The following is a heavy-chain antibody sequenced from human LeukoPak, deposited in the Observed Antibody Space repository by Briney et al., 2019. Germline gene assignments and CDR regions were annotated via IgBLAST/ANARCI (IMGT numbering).Heavy chain of an antibody. J-gene: IGHJ4*02. CDR1: GGTFSSYA. CDR2: IIPILGIA. Sequence: GASVKVSCKASGGTFSSYAISWVRQAPGQGLEWMGRIIPILGIANYAQKFQGRVTITADKSTSTAYMELSSLRSEDTAVYYCAREGIAVALDYWGQGTLVTASS. V-gene: IGHV1-69*04. CDR3: AREGIAVALDY. D-gene: IGHD6-19*01.